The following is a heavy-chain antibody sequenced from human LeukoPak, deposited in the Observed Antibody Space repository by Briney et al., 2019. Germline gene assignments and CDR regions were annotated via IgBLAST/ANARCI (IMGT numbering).Heavy chain of an antibody. D-gene: IGHD3-10*01. V-gene: IGHV1-18*01. CDR1: GYTFTSYG. CDR3: ARDAQVVRGVISFWFDP. Sequence: ASVKVSCKASGYTFTSYGISWVRQAPGQGLEWMGWISAYNGNTNYAQKLQGRVTMATDTSTSTAYMELRSLRSDDTAVYYCARDAQVVRGVISFWFDPWGQGTLVTVSS. J-gene: IGHJ5*02. CDR2: ISAYNGNT.